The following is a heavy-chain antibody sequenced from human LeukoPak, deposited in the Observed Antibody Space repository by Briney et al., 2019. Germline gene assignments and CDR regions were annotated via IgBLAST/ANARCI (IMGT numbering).Heavy chain of an antibody. CDR3: ARGSQVLRFLEWLSGNAFDI. D-gene: IGHD3-3*01. Sequence: SETLSLTCAVSGGSISSGGYSWSWIRQPPGKGLEWIGYIYYSGSTYYNSSLKSRVTISVDTSKNQFSLKLSSVTAADTAVYYCARGSQVLRFLEWLSGNAFDIWGQGTMVTVSS. J-gene: IGHJ3*02. CDR2: IYYSGST. CDR1: GGSISSGGYS. V-gene: IGHV4-30-4*07.